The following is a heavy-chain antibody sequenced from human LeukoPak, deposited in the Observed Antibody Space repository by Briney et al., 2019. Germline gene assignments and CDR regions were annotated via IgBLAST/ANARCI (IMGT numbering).Heavy chain of an antibody. V-gene: IGHV4-39*01. CDR2: INYSGST. D-gene: IGHD2-21*02. J-gene: IGHJ5*02. CDR3: ARHGDLLSPFQT. Sequence: SETLSLTCTVSGGSISSTSYYWGWIRQPPGKGLEWIGTINYSGSTYYNPSLKSRVTISVDTSKNQISLRLNSVTAADTAMYYCARHGDLLSPFQTWGQGTLVTVSS. CDR1: GGSISSTSYY.